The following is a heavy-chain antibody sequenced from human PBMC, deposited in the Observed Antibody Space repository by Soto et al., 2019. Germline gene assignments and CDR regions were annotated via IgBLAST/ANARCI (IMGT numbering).Heavy chain of an antibody. J-gene: IGHJ6*02. CDR3: ARGYCSSTSCQLQDYYYYGMDV. CDR2: IWYDGSNK. CDR1: GFTFSSYG. V-gene: IGHV3-33*01. Sequence: GGSLRLSCAASGFTFSSYGMHWVRQAPGKGLEWVAVIWYDGSNKYYADSVKGRFTISRDNSKNTLYLQMNSLRAEDTAVYYCARGYCSSTSCQLQDYYYYGMDVWGQGTTVTVSS. D-gene: IGHD2-2*01.